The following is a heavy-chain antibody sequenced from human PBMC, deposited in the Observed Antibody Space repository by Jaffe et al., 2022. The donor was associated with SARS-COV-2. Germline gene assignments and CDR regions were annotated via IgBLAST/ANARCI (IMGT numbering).Heavy chain of an antibody. CDR2: ISGSGNTI. J-gene: IGHJ6*03. V-gene: IGHV3-11*01. D-gene: IGHD2-15*01. CDR3: VRERDEYCSGGRCDYYYYYYMDV. Sequence: QVQLVESGGGLVKPGGSLRLSCAASGFTFNDAYMSWVRHISGKGLEWLCIISGSGNTIYYADSVKGRFTISRDNAKNSVYLQMNSLRAEDTAEYYCVRERDEYCSGGRCDYYYYYYMDVWGKGTTVTVSS. CDR1: GFTFNDAY.